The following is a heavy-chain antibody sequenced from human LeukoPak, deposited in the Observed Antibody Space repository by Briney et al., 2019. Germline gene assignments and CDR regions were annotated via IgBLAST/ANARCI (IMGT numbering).Heavy chain of an antibody. CDR2: IYHSGST. Sequence: ASGTLSLTCAVSGGSISSSNWWSWVRRAPGKGLEWIGEIYHSGSTNYNPSLKSRVTISVDKSKNQFSLKLSSVTAADTAVYYCARVWRDYYDSSGTLDYWGQGTLVTVSS. J-gene: IGHJ4*02. CDR3: ARVWRDYYDSSGTLDY. D-gene: IGHD3-22*01. V-gene: IGHV4-4*02. CDR1: GGSISSSNW.